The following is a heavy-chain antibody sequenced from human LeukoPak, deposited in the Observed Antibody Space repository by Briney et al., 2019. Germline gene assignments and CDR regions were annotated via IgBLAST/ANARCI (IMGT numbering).Heavy chain of an antibody. CDR3: ARLGLSAGFDP. V-gene: IGHV4-39*01. J-gene: IGHJ5*02. CDR2: INYSGST. D-gene: IGHD3-16*02. CDR1: GGSVSSTTYY. Sequence: PSETLSLTCTVSGGSVSSTTYYWSWIRQPPGKGLEWIASINYSGSTYYNPSLKSRVTISVDTSENQFSLKLSSVTAADTAVYYCARLGLSAGFDPWGQGTLVTVSS.